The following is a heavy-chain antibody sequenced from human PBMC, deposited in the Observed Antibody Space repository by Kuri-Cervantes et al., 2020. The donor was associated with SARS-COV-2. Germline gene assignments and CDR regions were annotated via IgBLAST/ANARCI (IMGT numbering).Heavy chain of an antibody. Sequence: SETLSLTCAVSGYSISSGSYWSWIRQSPDKGLEWIATINHVGTTYFNPSLESRVTISVDTSKNQFSLKLSSVTAADTAVYYCARGRWTVVVPAARYNWFDPWGQGTLVTVSS. D-gene: IGHD2-2*01. CDR2: INHVGTT. CDR3: ARGRWTVVVPAARYNWFDP. CDR1: GYSISSGSY. V-gene: IGHV4-38-2*01. J-gene: IGHJ5*02.